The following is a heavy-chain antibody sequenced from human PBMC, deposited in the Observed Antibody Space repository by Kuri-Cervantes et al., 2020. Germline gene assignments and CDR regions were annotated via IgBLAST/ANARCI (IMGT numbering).Heavy chain of an antibody. CDR1: GFTFSSYA. J-gene: IGHJ5*02. Sequence: GESLKISWAASGFTFSSYAMHWVRWAPGKGLEWVAVISYDGSNKYYADSVKGRFIISRDNSKNTLYLQMNSLRAEDTAVYYCAKLTNYYDYGWRFDPWGQGTLVTVSS. V-gene: IGHV3-30-3*02. CDR2: ISYDGSNK. CDR3: AKLTNYYDYGWRFDP. D-gene: IGHD3-22*01.